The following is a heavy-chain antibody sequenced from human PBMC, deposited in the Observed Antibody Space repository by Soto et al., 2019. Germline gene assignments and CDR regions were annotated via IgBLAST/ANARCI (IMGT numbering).Heavy chain of an antibody. J-gene: IGHJ5*02. CDR1: GGSISSYC. CDR2: IYYSGST. V-gene: IGHV4-59*01. D-gene: IGHD6-6*01. Sequence: SETLSLTCTVSGGSISSYCWSWIRQPPGKGMEWIGYIYYSGSTNYNPSLKSRVTISVDTSKNQFSLKLSSVTAADTAVYYCARDYEYSSSPSGFDPWGQGTLVTVSS. CDR3: ARDYEYSSSPSGFDP.